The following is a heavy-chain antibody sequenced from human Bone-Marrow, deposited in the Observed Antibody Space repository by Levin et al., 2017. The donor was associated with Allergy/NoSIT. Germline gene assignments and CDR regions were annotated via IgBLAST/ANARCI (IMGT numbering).Heavy chain of an antibody. CDR3: ARDRFYSDSGSNFSWFDP. D-gene: IGHD3-10*01. CDR2: IQSNGKT. J-gene: IGHJ5*02. V-gene: IGHV3-74*01. Sequence: GGSLRLSCAASGFTFSTYWMHWVRQAPGKGLVWVSRIQSNGKTNYADSVKGRFTISRDNAKNTLYLQMNRLTVEDTAVYYCARDRFYSDSGSNFSWFDPWGKGTLVTVSS. CDR1: GFTFSTYW.